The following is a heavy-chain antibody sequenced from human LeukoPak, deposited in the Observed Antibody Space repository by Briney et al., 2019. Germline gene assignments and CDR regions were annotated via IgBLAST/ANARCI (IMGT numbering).Heavy chain of an antibody. J-gene: IGHJ6*02. CDR1: GGTFSSYA. CDR2: IIPIFGTA. V-gene: IGHV1-69*13. CDR3: ASPVSGYYGMDA. Sequence: GASVKVSCKASGGTFSSYAISWVRQAPGQGLEWMGGIIPIFGTANYAQKFQGRVTITADESTSTAYMELSSLRSEDTAVYYCASPVSGYYGMDAWGQGTTVTVSS. D-gene: IGHD2/OR15-2a*01.